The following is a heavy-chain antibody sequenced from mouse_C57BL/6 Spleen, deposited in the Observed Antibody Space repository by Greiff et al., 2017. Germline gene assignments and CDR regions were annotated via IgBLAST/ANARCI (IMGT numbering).Heavy chain of an antibody. V-gene: IGHV1-52*01. CDR2: IDPSDSET. CDR1: GYTFTSYW. CDR3: ARSNSSGHFDY. J-gene: IGHJ2*01. D-gene: IGHD3-2*02. Sequence: QVQLQQPGAELVRPGSSVKLSCKASGYTFTSYWMHWVKQRPIQGLEWIGNIDPSDSETHYNQKFKDKATLTVDKSSSTAYMQLSSLTSEDSAVYYCARSNSSGHFDYWGQGTTLTVAS.